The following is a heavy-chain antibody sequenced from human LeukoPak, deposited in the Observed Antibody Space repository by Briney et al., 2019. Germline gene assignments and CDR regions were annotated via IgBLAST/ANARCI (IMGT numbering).Heavy chain of an antibody. V-gene: IGHV1-69*13. CDR2: IIPIFGTA. Sequence: GTSVKISCKASVGTSSNYAISWVRHAPGQRLEWMGGIIPIFGTANYAQKFQGRVTITADESTGTAYMELNSLRSEDTAMYYCARDSSIAGSVHGEPFDYWGQGTLVTVSS. CDR1: VGTSSNYA. CDR3: ARDSSIAGSVHGEPFDY. D-gene: IGHD1-26*01. J-gene: IGHJ4*02.